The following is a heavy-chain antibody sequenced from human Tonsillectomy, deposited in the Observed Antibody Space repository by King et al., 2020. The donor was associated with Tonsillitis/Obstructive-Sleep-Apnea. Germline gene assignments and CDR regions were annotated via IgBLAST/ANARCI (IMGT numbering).Heavy chain of an antibody. D-gene: IGHD3-3*01. CDR1: GGSISSRRYY. V-gene: IGHV4-39*01. CDR2: IYYIGST. Sequence: QLQESGPGLVKPSETLSLTCTVSGGSISSRRYYWGWIRQPPGKGLEWIGSIYYIGSTYYNPSLKSRVTISVDTSKNQFSLKLSSVTAADTAVYYCARQGYDFWSGLFDYWGQGTLVTVSS. J-gene: IGHJ4*02. CDR3: ARQGYDFWSGLFDY.